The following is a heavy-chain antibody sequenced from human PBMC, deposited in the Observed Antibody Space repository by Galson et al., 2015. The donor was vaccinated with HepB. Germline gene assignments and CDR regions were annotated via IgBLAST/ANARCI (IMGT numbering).Heavy chain of an antibody. D-gene: IGHD3-10*01. CDR3: ARGFSGSYYNTAPY. Sequence: SETLSLTCAVYGGSFSGYYWSWIRQPPGKGLEWIGEINHSGSTNYNPSLKSRVTISVDTSKNQFSLKLSSVTAADTAVYYCARGFSGSYYNTAPYWGQGTLVTVSS. V-gene: IGHV4-34*01. CDR2: INHSGST. J-gene: IGHJ4*02. CDR1: GGSFSGYY.